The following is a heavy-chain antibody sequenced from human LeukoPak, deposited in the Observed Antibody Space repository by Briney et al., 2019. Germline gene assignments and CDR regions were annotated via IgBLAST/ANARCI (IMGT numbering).Heavy chain of an antibody. Sequence: SETLSLTCTVSGGSISSYYWSWIRQPPGKGLEWIGYIYYSGSTNYNPSLKSRVTISVDTSKNQFSLKLSSVTAADTAVYYCARGHSGYDPNWFDPWGQGTLVPVSS. J-gene: IGHJ5*02. CDR1: GGSISSYY. D-gene: IGHD5-12*01. CDR2: IYYSGST. V-gene: IGHV4-59*01. CDR3: ARGHSGYDPNWFDP.